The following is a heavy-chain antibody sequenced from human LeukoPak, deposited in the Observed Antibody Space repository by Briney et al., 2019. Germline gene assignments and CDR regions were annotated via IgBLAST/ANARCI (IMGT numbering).Heavy chain of an antibody. CDR2: ISGSGGST. Sequence: GGSLRLSCAASGFTFSSYAMSWVRQAPGKGLEWVSSISGSGGSTYYADSVKGRFTISRDNSKNTLYLQMNSLRAEDTAVYYCAKEARVQRWLQSSYYFDYWGQGTLVTVSS. D-gene: IGHD5-24*01. CDR1: GFTFSSYA. CDR3: AKEARVQRWLQSSYYFDY. J-gene: IGHJ4*02. V-gene: IGHV3-23*01.